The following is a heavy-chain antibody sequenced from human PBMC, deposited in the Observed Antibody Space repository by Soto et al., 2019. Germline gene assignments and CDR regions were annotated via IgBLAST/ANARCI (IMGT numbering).Heavy chain of an antibody. CDR3: ARVRQLGIDYHYYEMDV. V-gene: IGHV1-69*12. Sequence: QVQLVQSGAGVKKPGSSVKVSCKASGGTFRTYGITWVRQAPGQGLEWMGGIIPIFGTTNYAQKFQGRVTITADESTSTAYMELSSLRYDDTAVYFCARVRQLGIDYHYYEMDVWGQGTAVTVSS. CDR2: IIPIFGTT. J-gene: IGHJ6*02. CDR1: GGTFRTYG. D-gene: IGHD6-6*01.